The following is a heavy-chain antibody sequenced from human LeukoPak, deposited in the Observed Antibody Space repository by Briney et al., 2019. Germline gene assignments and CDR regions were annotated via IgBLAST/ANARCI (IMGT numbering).Heavy chain of an antibody. CDR2: INHSGST. Sequence: PSETLSLTCAVYGGSFSGYYWSWIRQPPGKGLEWIGEINHSGSTNYNPSLKSRVTISVDTSKNQFSLKLSSVTAADTAVYYCARDRTYYYDSSGYQPYYYYMDVWGKGTTVTVSS. CDR1: GGSFSGYY. CDR3: ARDRTYYYDSSGYQPYYYYMDV. J-gene: IGHJ6*03. D-gene: IGHD3-22*01. V-gene: IGHV4-34*01.